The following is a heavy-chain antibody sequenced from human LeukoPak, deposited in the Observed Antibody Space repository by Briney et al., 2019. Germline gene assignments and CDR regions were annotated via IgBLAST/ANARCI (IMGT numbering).Heavy chain of an antibody. CDR2: ITWNSGTT. D-gene: IGHD2-8*01. CDR3: AKYINKRTRFVLGYFDL. CDR1: GFIFDDYG. Sequence: PGRSLRLSCEASGFIFDDYGMHWVRQTPGKGLEWVSGITWNSGTTYYADSVQGRFTISRDNAKNSLSLQMNSLRPEDTALYYCAKYINKRTRFVLGYFDLWGRGTPVTVSS. V-gene: IGHV3-9*01. J-gene: IGHJ2*01.